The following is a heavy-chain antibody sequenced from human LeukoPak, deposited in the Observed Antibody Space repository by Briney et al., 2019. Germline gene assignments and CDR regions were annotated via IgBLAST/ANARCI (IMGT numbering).Heavy chain of an antibody. Sequence: PGGSLRLSCAASGFTFTTYWMSWVRKAPGKGLEWVANMKPDGSEIFYVDSVKGRFTISRDNSKNTLYLQMNSLRAEDTAVYYCAKAMTTVYYYYMDVWGKGTTVTVSS. CDR3: AKAMTTVYYYYMDV. CDR2: MKPDGSEI. V-gene: IGHV3-7*03. CDR1: GFTFTTYW. J-gene: IGHJ6*03. D-gene: IGHD4-11*01.